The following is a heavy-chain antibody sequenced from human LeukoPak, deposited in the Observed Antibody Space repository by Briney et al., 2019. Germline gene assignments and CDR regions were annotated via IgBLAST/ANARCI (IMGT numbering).Heavy chain of an antibody. V-gene: IGHV3-53*01. Sequence: GGSLRLSCAASGFTVSSNYMSWVRQAPGKGLGWVSIIYSGGNTYYADPVKGGFTISRDISKNTLYLHTNTLTAAATDVYYCARGYTEHPSWGQGTLVTVSS. CDR2: IYSGGNT. D-gene: IGHD1-14*01. CDR1: GFTVSSNY. J-gene: IGHJ5*02. CDR3: ARGYTEHPS.